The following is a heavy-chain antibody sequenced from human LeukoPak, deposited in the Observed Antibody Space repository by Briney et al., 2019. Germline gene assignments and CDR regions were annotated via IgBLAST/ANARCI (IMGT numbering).Heavy chain of an antibody. CDR1: GYSISGGYY. D-gene: IGHD3-16*01. CDR3: ASPRPGEYYYMDV. J-gene: IGHJ6*03. CDR2: IYHSGST. V-gene: IGHV4-38-2*01. Sequence: SETLSLTCAVSGYSISGGYYWGWIRQPPGKGLEWIGSIYHSGSTYYNPSLKSRVTISVDTSKNQFSLKLSSVTAADTAVYYCASPRPGEYYYMDVWGKGTTVTVSS.